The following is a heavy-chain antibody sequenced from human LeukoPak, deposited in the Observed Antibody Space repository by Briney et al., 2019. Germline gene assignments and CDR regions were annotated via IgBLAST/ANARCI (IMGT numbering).Heavy chain of an antibody. J-gene: IGHJ3*02. CDR3: ARYVYYDSSGYSPGAFDI. V-gene: IGHV4-30-2*01. D-gene: IGHD3-22*01. CDR1: GGSISSGGYY. Sequence: PSETLSLTCTVSGGSISSGGYYWSWIRQPPGKGLEWIGYIYHSGSTYYNPSLKSRVTISVDRSKNQFSLKLSSVTAADTAVYYCARYVYYDSSGYSPGAFDIWXQGTMVTVSS. CDR2: IYHSGST.